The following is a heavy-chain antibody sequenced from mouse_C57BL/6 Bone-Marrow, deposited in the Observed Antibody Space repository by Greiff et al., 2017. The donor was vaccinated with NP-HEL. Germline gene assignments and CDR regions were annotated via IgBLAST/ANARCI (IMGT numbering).Heavy chain of an antibody. Sequence: QVQLKQSGPELVKPGASVKLSCKASGYTFTSYDINWVKQRPGQGLEWIGWIYPRDGSTKYNEKFKGKATLTVDTSSSTAYMELHSLTSEDSAVYFCASRRGALTELGWGQGTTLTVSS. V-gene: IGHV1-85*01. CDR1: GYTFTSYD. J-gene: IGHJ2*01. CDR3: ASRRGALTELG. CDR2: IYPRDGST. D-gene: IGHD1-3*01.